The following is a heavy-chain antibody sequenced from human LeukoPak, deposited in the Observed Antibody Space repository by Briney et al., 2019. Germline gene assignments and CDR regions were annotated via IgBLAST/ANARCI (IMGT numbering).Heavy chain of an antibody. Sequence: SETLSLTCTVSGGSISSYYRSWIRQPPGKGLEWIGYIYYSGSTNYNPSLKSRVTISVDTSKNQFSLKLSSVTAADTAVYYCARRTDFWSGYYWFDPWGQGTLVTVSS. CDR3: ARRTDFWSGYYWFDP. CDR2: IYYSGST. J-gene: IGHJ5*02. V-gene: IGHV4-59*08. CDR1: GGSISSYY. D-gene: IGHD3-3*01.